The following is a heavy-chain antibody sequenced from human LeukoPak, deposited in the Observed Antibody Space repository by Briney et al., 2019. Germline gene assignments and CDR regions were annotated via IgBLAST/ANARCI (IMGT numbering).Heavy chain of an antibody. J-gene: IGHJ6*02. CDR1: GFTFSSYS. D-gene: IGHD6-19*01. Sequence: GGSLRLSCAASGFTFSSYSMNWVRQAPGKGLEWVSSISSSSSYIYYADSVKGRSTISRDNAKNSLYLQMNSLRAEDTAVYYCARDLAVENYYGMDVWGQGTTVTVSS. V-gene: IGHV3-21*01. CDR3: ARDLAVENYYGMDV. CDR2: ISSSSSYI.